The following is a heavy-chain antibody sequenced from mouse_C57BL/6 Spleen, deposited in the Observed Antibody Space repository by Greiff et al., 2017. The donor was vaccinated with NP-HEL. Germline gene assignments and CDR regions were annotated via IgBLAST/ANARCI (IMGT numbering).Heavy chain of an antibody. V-gene: IGHV1-66*01. J-gene: IGHJ1*03. CDR3: ARRGYGGYFDV. D-gene: IGHD2-14*01. Sequence: VQLQQSGPELVKPGASVKISCKASGYSFTSYYIHWVKQRPGQGLEWIGWIYPGSGNTKYNEKFKGKATLTADTSSSTAYMQLSSLTSEDSAVYYCARRGYGGYFDVWGTGTTVTVSS. CDR2: IYPGSGNT. CDR1: GYSFTSYY.